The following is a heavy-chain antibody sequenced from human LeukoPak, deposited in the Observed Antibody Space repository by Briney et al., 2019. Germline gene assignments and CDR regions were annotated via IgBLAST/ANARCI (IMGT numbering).Heavy chain of an antibody. J-gene: IGHJ4*02. Sequence: SETLSLTCTVSGGSISSYYWSWIRQPPGKGLEWLGYIYYSGNTEYKPSLKSRVAMSVDTSKNQFSLRLSSVTAAETAVYYCARSTGSTMFIDYWGQGTLVTVSS. CDR1: GGSISSYY. CDR3: ARSTGSTMFIDY. D-gene: IGHD3-10*02. V-gene: IGHV4-59*01. CDR2: IYYSGNT.